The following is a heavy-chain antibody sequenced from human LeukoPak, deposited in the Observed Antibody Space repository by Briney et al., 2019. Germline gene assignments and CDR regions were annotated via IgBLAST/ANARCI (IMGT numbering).Heavy chain of an antibody. CDR1: GFTFSSYG. CDR2: ISGSGGST. CDR3: AKVPPVYGIVVVPFDY. V-gene: IGHV3-23*01. D-gene: IGHD3-22*01. J-gene: IGHJ4*02. Sequence: GGSLRLSCAASGFTFSSYGMSWVRQAPGKGLEWVSAISGSGGSTYYADSVKGRFTISRDNSKNTLYLQMNSLRAEDTAVYYCAKVPPVYGIVVVPFDYWGQGTLVTVSS.